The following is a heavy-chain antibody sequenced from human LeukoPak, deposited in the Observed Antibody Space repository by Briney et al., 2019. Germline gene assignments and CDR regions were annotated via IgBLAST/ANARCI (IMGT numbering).Heavy chain of an antibody. CDR2: VYYSGNT. CDR1: VVSISSSNSY. D-gene: IGHD3/OR15-3a*01. J-gene: IGHJ4*02. V-gene: IGHV4-39*01. Sequence: SETLSLTCTLSVVSISSSNSYWGWIRHPPGKGLGWIGSVYYSGNTYYNASLKSQVSISIDTSKNQFSLKLTSVTAADTAVYYCARQTGSGLFILPGGQGTLVTVSS. CDR3: ARQTGSGLFILP.